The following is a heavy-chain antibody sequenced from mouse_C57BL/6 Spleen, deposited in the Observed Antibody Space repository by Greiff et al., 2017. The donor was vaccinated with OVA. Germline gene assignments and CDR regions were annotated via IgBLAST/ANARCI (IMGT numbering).Heavy chain of an antibody. J-gene: IGHJ2*01. CDR2: INPNNGGT. CDR3: ARHSNYPFDY. D-gene: IGHD2-5*01. V-gene: IGHV1-26*01. Sequence: VQLQQSGPELVKPGASVKISCKASGYTFTDYYMNWVKQSHGKSLEWIGDINPNNGGTSYNQKFKGKATLTVDKSSSTAYMELRSLTSEDSAVYYCARHSNYPFDYWGQGTTLTVSS. CDR1: GYTFTDYY.